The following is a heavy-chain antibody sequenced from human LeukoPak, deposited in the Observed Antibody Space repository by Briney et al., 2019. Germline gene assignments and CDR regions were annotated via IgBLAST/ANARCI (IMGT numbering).Heavy chain of an antibody. CDR1: GFTFDGYG. D-gene: IGHD3-10*01. J-gene: IGHJ3*02. Sequence: GGSLRLSCAASGFTFDGYGMSWVRQVPGKGLEWVSGINWNGGSTGYADSVKGRFTIYRDNAKNSLYLQMNSLRAEDTALYYCARDRGYGFGDAFDIWGQGTMVTVSS. CDR2: INWNGGST. V-gene: IGHV3-20*04. CDR3: ARDRGYGFGDAFDI.